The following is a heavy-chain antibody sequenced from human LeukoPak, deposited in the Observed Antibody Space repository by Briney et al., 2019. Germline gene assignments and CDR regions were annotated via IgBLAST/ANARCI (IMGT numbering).Heavy chain of an antibody. Sequence: PSETLSLTCAVSGGFVNSSAYYWAWIRQPPGKGLEFIASVYYGTNTYYNPALKSRVTLSIDTSKNQFSLKLRSVTAADTAVYYCTRQLVTNLLDPWGQGTLVTVSS. CDR1: GGFVNSSAYY. J-gene: IGHJ5*02. V-gene: IGHV4-39*01. D-gene: IGHD4-23*01. CDR2: VYYGTNT. CDR3: TRQLVTNLLDP.